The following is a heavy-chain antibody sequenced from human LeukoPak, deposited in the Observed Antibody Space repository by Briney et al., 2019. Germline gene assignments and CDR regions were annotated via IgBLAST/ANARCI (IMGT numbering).Heavy chain of an antibody. V-gene: IGHV4-34*01. Sequence: SETLSLTCAVYGGSFSGYYWSWIRQPPGKGLEWIGEINHSGSTNYNPSLKSRVTISVDTSKNQFSLKLSSVTAADTAVYYCARVCTVVTPGYFDYWGQGTLVTVSS. D-gene: IGHD4-23*01. CDR1: GGSFSGYY. CDR3: ARVCTVVTPGYFDY. J-gene: IGHJ4*02. CDR2: INHSGST.